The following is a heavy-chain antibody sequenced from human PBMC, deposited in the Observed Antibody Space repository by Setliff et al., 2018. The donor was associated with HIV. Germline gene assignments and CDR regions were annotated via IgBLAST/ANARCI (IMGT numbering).Heavy chain of an antibody. CDR3: ARDIAAAGNAFDM. CDR1: GYTFTSYY. V-gene: IGHV1-46*01. CDR2: INPSGGST. D-gene: IGHD6-13*01. Sequence: ASVKVSCKASGYTFTSYYMHWVRQAPGQGLEWMGIINPSGGSTYYAQKFQGRVTMTRATSTTTVYMELTSLRSEDTAVYHCARDIAAAGNAFDMWGQGTMVTVSS. J-gene: IGHJ3*02.